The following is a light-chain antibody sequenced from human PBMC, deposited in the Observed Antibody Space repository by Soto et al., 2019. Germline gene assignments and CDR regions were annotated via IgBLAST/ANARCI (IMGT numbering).Light chain of an antibody. J-gene: IGKJ1*01. CDR1: QSINNW. CDR2: KAS. V-gene: IGKV1-5*03. Sequence: DIPMTQSPSTLSASVGDRVTITCRASQSINNWLAWYQETPGKAPKLLIYKASTLESGVPSRFSGSGSGTEFTLTISSLQPDDFATYYCQQYNSYSWTFGQGTKVEIK. CDR3: QQYNSYSWT.